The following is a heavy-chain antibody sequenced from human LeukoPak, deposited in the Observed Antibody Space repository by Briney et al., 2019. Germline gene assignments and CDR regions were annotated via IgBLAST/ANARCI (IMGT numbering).Heavy chain of an antibody. CDR1: GFTFSSYS. J-gene: IGHJ4*02. CDR3: ARDGYGDYKYYFDY. D-gene: IGHD4-17*01. Sequence: GGSLRLSCAASGFTFSSYSMNWVRQAPGKGLEWVSSISSSSSYIYYADSVKGRFTTSRDNAKNSLYLQMNSLRAEDTAVYYCARDGYGDYKYYFDYWGQGTLVTVSS. V-gene: IGHV3-21*01. CDR2: ISSSSSYI.